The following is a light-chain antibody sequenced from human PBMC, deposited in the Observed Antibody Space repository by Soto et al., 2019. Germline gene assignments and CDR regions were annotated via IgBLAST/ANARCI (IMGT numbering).Light chain of an antibody. CDR2: YNN. J-gene: IGLJ1*01. V-gene: IGLV1-44*01. CDR3: ATWDDSLHGHV. CDR1: SSNIGINT. Sequence: QSVLTQPPSTSGTPGQRVTISCSGSSSNIGINTVNWYQQLPGTAPKLLIYYNNQRPSGVPDRFSGSKYGTSASLAISGLQSEEEADYYCATWDDSLHGHVFGTGTKLTVL.